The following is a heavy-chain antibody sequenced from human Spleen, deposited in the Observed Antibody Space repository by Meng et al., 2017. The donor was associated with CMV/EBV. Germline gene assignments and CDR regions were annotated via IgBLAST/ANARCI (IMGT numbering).Heavy chain of an antibody. D-gene: IGHD2-8*01. J-gene: IGHJ5*02. Sequence: ASVKVSCKASGYTFTSYYIHWVRQAPGQGLEWMGVINPGGGGTTYAQKFQGRVTMTRDTSTTTVYMELSSLRSEDTAVYYCARVYNWFDPWGQGTLVTVSS. CDR1: GYTFTSYY. CDR2: INPGGGGT. V-gene: IGHV1-46*01. CDR3: ARVYNWFDP.